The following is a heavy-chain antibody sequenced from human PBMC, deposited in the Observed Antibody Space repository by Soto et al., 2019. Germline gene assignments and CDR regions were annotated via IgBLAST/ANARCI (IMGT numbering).Heavy chain of an antibody. CDR1: GYTFTSYS. Sequence: ASVKVSCKASGYTFTSYSMHWVRQAPGQGLEWMGIINPSGGSTSYAQKFQGRVTMTRDTSTSTVYMELSSLRSEDTAVYYCARDRIVRVMVRGVVSVYYYGMDVWAKGPRSPSP. J-gene: IGHJ6*02. V-gene: IGHV1-46*01. D-gene: IGHD3-10*01. CDR3: ARDRIVRVMVRGVVSVYYYGMDV. CDR2: INPSGGST.